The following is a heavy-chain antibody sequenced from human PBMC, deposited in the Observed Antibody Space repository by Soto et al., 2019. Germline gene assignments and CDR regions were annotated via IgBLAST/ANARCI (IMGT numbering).Heavy chain of an antibody. J-gene: IGHJ4*02. CDR1: GCTFSSYI. Sequence: QVQLVQSGAEVKKPGSSVKVSCKASGCTFSSYIISWVRQAPGQGIEWMGRIIPILGIANYAQKFQGRVTITADKSTSTAYMARSSLRSEDTAVYYCARGYGSGSYAVDYWGQGTLVTVSS. CDR3: ARGYGSGSYAVDY. D-gene: IGHD3-10*01. CDR2: IIPILGIA. V-gene: IGHV1-69*02.